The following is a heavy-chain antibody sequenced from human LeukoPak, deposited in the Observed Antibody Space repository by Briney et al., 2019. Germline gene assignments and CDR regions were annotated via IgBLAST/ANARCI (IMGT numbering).Heavy chain of an antibody. Sequence: SETLSLTCTVSGYSISSGYYWGWIRQPPGKGLEWIGSIYHSGSTYYNPSLKSRVTISVVTSKNQFSLKLSSVTAADTAVYYCARVAKRWLQLRGLYYFDYWGQGTLVTVSS. V-gene: IGHV4-38-2*02. J-gene: IGHJ4*02. D-gene: IGHD5-24*01. CDR2: IYHSGST. CDR1: GYSISSGYY. CDR3: ARVAKRWLQLRGLYYFDY.